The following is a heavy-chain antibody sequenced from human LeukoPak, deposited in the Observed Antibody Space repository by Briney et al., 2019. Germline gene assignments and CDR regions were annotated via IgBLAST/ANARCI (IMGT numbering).Heavy chain of an antibody. D-gene: IGHD3-9*01. CDR3: ARDEYDILTDYDY. CDR1: GGSISSYY. J-gene: IGHJ4*02. V-gene: IGHV4-59*01. Sequence: PSETLSLTCTVSGGSISSYYWSWVRQPPGKGLEWIGYIYYSGSTNYNPSLKSRVTISVDTSKNQFSLKLSSVTAADTAVYYCARDEYDILTDYDYWGQGILVTVSS. CDR2: IYYSGST.